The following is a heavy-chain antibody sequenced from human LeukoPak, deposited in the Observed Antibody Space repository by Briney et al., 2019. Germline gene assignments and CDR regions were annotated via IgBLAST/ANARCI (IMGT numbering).Heavy chain of an antibody. J-gene: IGHJ4*02. Sequence: GGSLRRSCAASGFTFSTYSMNWVRQAPGKGLEWVSSISSSSSYIYYADSVKGRFTISRDNAKNSLYLQMNSLRAEDTAVYFCARAAVAGTFDYWGQGTLVTVSS. CDR1: GFTFSTYS. D-gene: IGHD6-19*01. V-gene: IGHV3-21*01. CDR2: ISSSSSYI. CDR3: ARAAVAGTFDY.